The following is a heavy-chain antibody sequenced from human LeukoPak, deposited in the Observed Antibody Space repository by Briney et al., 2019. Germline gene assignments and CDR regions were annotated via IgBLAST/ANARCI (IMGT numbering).Heavy chain of an antibody. CDR3: ARSGPYSSSSLDY. D-gene: IGHD6-6*01. J-gene: IGHJ4*02. CDR1: GFTFSNSW. V-gene: IGHV3-74*01. Sequence: GGSLRLSCAASGFTFSNSWMYWVRQTPDKGLVWVSRIKYDGSSTVYADSVKGRFTISRDNAKNTLDLQMNSLRAEDTAVYYCARSGPYSSSSLDYWGQGTLVTVSS. CDR2: IKYDGSST.